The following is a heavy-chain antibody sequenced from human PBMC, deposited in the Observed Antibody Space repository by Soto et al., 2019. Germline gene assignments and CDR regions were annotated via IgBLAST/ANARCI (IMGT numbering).Heavy chain of an antibody. CDR2: INDSGST. CDR1: GGSFSGYY. Sequence: SETLSLTCAVYGGSFSGYYWSWIRQPPGKGLEWIGDINDSGSTNYNPSLESRVTLSVDTSKNQFSLKVRSVTAADTAVYYCARVRTSLDLYYYYMDVWGAGTTVTVSS. D-gene: IGHD2-2*01. J-gene: IGHJ6*03. V-gene: IGHV4-34*01. CDR3: ARVRTSLDLYYYYMDV.